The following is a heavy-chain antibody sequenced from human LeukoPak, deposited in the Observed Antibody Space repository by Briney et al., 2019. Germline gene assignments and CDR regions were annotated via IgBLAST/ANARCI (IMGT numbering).Heavy chain of an antibody. CDR1: GFTFSSFW. D-gene: IGHD3-22*01. CDR2: IRQDGGET. Sequence: GGSLRLSCAASGFTFSSFWMTWVRQAPGKGLEWVANIRQDGGETYYVDSVKGRFTISRDNAKTSLYPQMTSLRAEDAAVYYCARRYHFDSSGLHWRSPFDIWGQGTMVAVSS. V-gene: IGHV3-7*01. J-gene: IGHJ3*02. CDR3: ARRYHFDSSGLHWRSPFDI.